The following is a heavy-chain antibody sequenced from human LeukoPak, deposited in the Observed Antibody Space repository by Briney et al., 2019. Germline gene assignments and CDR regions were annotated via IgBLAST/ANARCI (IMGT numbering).Heavy chain of an antibody. CDR1: GLTFSSYS. V-gene: IGHV3-21*06. CDR3: AKPQWPFYFFHF. D-gene: IGHD6-19*01. Sequence: GWSLRLSCAASGLTFSSYSMNWLRQAPGKGLEWVSSISSSSSNIYYADSVKGRFTISRDNAKNSLHLQMSSLRAEDTAVYYCAKPQWPFYFFHFWGQGTLVTVSS. J-gene: IGHJ4*02. CDR2: ISSSSSNI.